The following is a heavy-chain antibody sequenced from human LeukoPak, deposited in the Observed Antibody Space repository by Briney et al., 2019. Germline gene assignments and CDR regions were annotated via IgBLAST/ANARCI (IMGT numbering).Heavy chain of an antibody. J-gene: IGHJ4*02. V-gene: IGHV1-2*02. Sequence: ASVKVSCKAAGYTFTDYYIHRVRQVPGQGPEWMGWINPKSGGTSYAQNFQGRVTMTRYTSVSTVYIELTRLNSDDTAVYYCTRVAVLMLYGNTFYYFDYWGRGALVTVSS. CDR3: TRVAVLMLYGNTFYYFDY. D-gene: IGHD2-8*01. CDR2: INPKSGGT. CDR1: GYTFTDYY.